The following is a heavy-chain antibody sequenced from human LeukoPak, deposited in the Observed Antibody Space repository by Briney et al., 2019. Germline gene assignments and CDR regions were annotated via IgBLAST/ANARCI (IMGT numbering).Heavy chain of an antibody. CDR2: ISYDGSNK. V-gene: IGHV3-30*03. CDR3: ARERSGWFFSN. J-gene: IGHJ4*02. D-gene: IGHD6-19*01. CDR1: GFTFSSYG. Sequence: PGGSLRLSCAASGFTFSSYGMHWVRQAPGKGLEWVAVISYDGSNKYYADSVKGRFTISRDNSKNTLYLQMNSLRAEDTAVYYCARERSGWFFSNWGQGTLVTVSS.